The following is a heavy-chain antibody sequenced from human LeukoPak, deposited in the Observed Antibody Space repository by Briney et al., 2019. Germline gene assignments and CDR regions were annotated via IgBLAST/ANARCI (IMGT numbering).Heavy chain of an antibody. CDR3: ARDWGYYYDSSGYYNDRYYYYYYMDV. V-gene: IGHV1-2*02. CDR1: GYTFTGYY. D-gene: IGHD3-22*01. CDR2: INPNSGGT. J-gene: IGHJ6*03. Sequence: ASVKVSCKASGYTFTGYYMHWVRQAPGQGLEWMGWINPNSGGTNYAQKFQGRVTMTRDTSISTAYMELRSLRSDDTAVYYCARDWGYYYDSSGYYNDRYYYYYYMDVWGKGTTVTISS.